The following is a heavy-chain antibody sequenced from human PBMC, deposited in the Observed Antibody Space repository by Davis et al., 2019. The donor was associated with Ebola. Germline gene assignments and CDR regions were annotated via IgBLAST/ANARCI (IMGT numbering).Heavy chain of an antibody. CDR1: GYTFTSYA. V-gene: IGHV1-46*01. CDR2: VTPSGGRT. J-gene: IGHJ6*02. D-gene: IGHD3-22*01. CDR3: ARGGITMMVVPRDYYYGLDV. Sequence: AASVQVSCKASGYTFTSYAMHWVRQAPGQRLEWMGLVTPSGGRTSYAQKFQGRVTMTRDTSTSTAYMELSRLRSDDTAVYYCARGGITMMVVPRDYYYGLDVWGQGTTVTVSS.